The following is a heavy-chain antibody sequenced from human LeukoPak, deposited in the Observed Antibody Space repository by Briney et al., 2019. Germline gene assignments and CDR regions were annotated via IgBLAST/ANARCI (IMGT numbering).Heavy chain of an antibody. CDR3: AKAGDSSGYYQYYFDY. CDR2: ISGSGGST. Sequence: GGSLRLSCAASGFTFSSYAMSWIRQAPGKGLEWVSAISGSGGSTYYADSVKGRFTISRDNSKHTLYLQMNSLRAEDTAVYYCAKAGDSSGYYQYYFDYWGQGTLVTVSS. D-gene: IGHD3-22*01. J-gene: IGHJ4*02. V-gene: IGHV3-23*01. CDR1: GFTFSSYA.